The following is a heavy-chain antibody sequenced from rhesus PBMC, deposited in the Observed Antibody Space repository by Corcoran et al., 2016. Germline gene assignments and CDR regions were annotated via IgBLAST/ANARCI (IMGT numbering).Heavy chain of an antibody. J-gene: IGHJ2*01. V-gene: IGHV4-169*01. CDR2: IYGSGRDT. D-gene: IGHD6-13*01. CDR3: ARRGIGWYFDL. Sequence: QLQLQESGPGLVKPSETLSVTCVVSGGSVSSTYGNWIRQPPGKGLEWIGRIYGSGRDTNYNPSLQSRVTLSVDTSKNQFSLKLSSVTAADTAVYYCARRGIGWYFDLWGPGTPITISS. CDR1: GGSVSSTY.